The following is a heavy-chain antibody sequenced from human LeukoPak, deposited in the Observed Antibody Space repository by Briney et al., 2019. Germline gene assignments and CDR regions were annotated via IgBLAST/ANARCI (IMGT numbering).Heavy chain of an antibody. V-gene: IGHV3-21*01. J-gene: IGHJ4*02. CDR1: GFTFSSYS. Sequence: GGSLRLSCAASGFTFSSYSMNWVRQAPGKGLEWVSSISSSSSYICYADSVKGRFTISRDNAKNSLYLQMNSLRAEDTAVYYCTADYRVDYWGQGTLVTVSS. D-gene: IGHD4-11*01. CDR3: TADYRVDY. CDR2: ISSSSSYI.